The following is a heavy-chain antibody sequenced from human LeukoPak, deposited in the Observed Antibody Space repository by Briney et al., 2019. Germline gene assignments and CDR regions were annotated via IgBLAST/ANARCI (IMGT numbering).Heavy chain of an antibody. CDR3: ARGKLRDYCGGDCYSGSFDY. V-gene: IGHV3-7*01. Sequence: GGSLRLSCAASGFTFSSYWMSWVRQAPGKGLEWVANIKQDGSEKYYVDSVKGRFTISRDNAKNSLYLQMNSLKAEDTAVYYCARGKLRDYCGGDCYSGSFDYWGQGTLVTVSS. D-gene: IGHD2-21*02. CDR2: IKQDGSEK. J-gene: IGHJ4*02. CDR1: GFTFSSYW.